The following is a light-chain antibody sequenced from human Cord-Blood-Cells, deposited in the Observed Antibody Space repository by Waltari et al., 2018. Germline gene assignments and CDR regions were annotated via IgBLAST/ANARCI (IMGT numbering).Light chain of an antibody. CDR1: QSVSSSY. V-gene: IGKV3-20*01. CDR3: QQYGSPYT. CDR2: GAS. Sequence: EIVLTQSPGTLSLSPGERATLSCRASQSVSSSYLAWYQQKPGQAPRLLIYGASSRATGIPDRFSGSGSVTDFTLTISRLEAEDFAVYYCQQYGSPYTFGQGTKLEIK. J-gene: IGKJ2*01.